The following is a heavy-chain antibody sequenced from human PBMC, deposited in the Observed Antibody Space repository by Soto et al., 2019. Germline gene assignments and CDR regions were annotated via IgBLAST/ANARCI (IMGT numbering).Heavy chain of an antibody. CDR3: ARDRDDYGSGNYYNRIDF. V-gene: IGHV1-69*01. D-gene: IGHD3-10*01. CDR1: GGIFSTYA. Sequence: QVQLVQSGAEVKKPGSSVKVSCKASGGIFSTYAISWLRQAPGQGLEWMGGIIPLFGTPNYAQRFQGRVTITADESTSTDYMEPSRLRSEDTAVYYCARDRDDYGSGNYYNRIDFWGQGTLVTVSS. CDR2: IIPLFGTP. J-gene: IGHJ4*02.